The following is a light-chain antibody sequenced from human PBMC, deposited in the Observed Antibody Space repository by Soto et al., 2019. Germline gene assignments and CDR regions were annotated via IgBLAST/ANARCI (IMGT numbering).Light chain of an antibody. J-gene: IGLJ2*01. V-gene: IGLV2-14*01. CDR3: SSYTSSSTVV. CDR1: SSDVGGYNY. Sequence: QSALTQPASVSGSPGPSITISCTGTSSDVGGYNYVSWYQQHPGNAPKLMIYEVSNRPSGVSNRFSGAKSGNTASLTISGLQAEDESDYYCSSYTSSSTVVFGGGTQLTVL. CDR2: EVS.